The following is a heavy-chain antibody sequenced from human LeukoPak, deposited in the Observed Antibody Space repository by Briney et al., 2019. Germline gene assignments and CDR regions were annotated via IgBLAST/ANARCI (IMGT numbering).Heavy chain of an antibody. CDR1: GFTFSNAY. CDR3: AKTRPLDSSSWSHGDY. V-gene: IGHV3-23*01. D-gene: IGHD6-13*01. Sequence: GRSLRLSCAASGFTFSNAYMNWVRQAPGKGLEWVSAISGSGDSTYYGDSVKGRFTISRDNSKNTLYLQMNSLRAEDTAVYYCAKTRPLDSSSWSHGDYWGQGTLVTVSS. CDR2: ISGSGDST. J-gene: IGHJ4*02.